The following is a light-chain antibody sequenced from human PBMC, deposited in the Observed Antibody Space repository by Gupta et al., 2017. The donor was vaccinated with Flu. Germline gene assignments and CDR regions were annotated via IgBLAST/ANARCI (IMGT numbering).Light chain of an antibody. CDR3: CSFAGGLYV. CDR2: DVS. V-gene: IGLV2-11*01. CDR1: SSDVGGYNY. Sequence: QSALTQPRSVSGSPGQSVTISCTGTSSDVGGYNYVSWYQQHPGKAPKLLIYDVSKRPSGVPDRFSGYKSGNTASLTISGLQAEDEADYYCCSFAGGLYVCGTVTEVTVL. J-gene: IGLJ1*01.